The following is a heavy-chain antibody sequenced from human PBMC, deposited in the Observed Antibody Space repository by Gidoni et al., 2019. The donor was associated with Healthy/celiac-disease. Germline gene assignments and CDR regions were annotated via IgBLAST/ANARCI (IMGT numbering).Heavy chain of an antibody. Sequence: QVQLQQWGAGLLKPSETLSSTCAVDGGSFSGYYWSWIRQPPGKGLEWIGEINHSGSTNYTPSLKRRVSISVDTSTNQFSLKLRSVTAADTAVYYCARANYGDYVHFDYWGQGTLVTVSS. CDR3: ARANYGDYVHFDY. D-gene: IGHD4-17*01. V-gene: IGHV4-34*01. CDR1: GGSFSGYY. J-gene: IGHJ4*02. CDR2: INHSGST.